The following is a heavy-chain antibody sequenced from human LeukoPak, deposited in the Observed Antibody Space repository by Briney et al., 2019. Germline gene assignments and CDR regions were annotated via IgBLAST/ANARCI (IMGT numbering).Heavy chain of an antibody. Sequence: GGSLRLSCAASGFTFSSYAMSWVRQAPGKGLESVSAISGSGGSTYYADSVKGRFTISRDNSKNTLYLQMNSLRAEDTAVYYCAKAPGYAPGYFDYWGQGTLVTVSS. J-gene: IGHJ4*02. CDR2: ISGSGGST. CDR3: AKAPGYAPGYFDY. V-gene: IGHV3-23*01. D-gene: IGHD2-2*01. CDR1: GFTFSSYA.